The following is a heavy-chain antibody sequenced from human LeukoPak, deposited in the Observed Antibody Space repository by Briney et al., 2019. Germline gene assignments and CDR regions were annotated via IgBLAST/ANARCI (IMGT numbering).Heavy chain of an antibody. D-gene: IGHD7-27*01. V-gene: IGHV5-51*01. CDR1: GYSFAAYW. J-gene: IGHJ3*02. CDR3: ARPANWGSPNEFAT. CDR2: FYPGDSDT. Sequence: GESLKISCKASGYSFAAYWIGWVRQMPGQGLEWVGIFYPGDSDTRYSPSFQGQVTMSADRSISTAYLQRSSLKASDTAMYYCARPANWGSPNEFATWGQGTMGTVSS.